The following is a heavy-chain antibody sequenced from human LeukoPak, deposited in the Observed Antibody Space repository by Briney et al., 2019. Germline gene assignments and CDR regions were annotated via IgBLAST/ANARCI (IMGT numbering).Heavy chain of an antibody. CDR2: INHSGST. D-gene: IGHD3-10*01. Sequence: SETLSLTCAVYGGSFSGYYWSWIRQPPGKGLEWIGEINHSGSTNYNPSLKSRVTISVDTSKNQFSLKLSSVTAADTAVYYCARDPSYYGSGTYIIWGQGILVTVSS. CDR1: GGSFSGYY. V-gene: IGHV4-34*01. J-gene: IGHJ4*02. CDR3: ARDPSYYGSGTYII.